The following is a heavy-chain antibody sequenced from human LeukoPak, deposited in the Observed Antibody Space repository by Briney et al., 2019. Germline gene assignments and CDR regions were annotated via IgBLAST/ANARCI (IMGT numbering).Heavy chain of an antibody. CDR3: ARDRGSGGGFDF. D-gene: IGHD3-10*01. Sequence: SETLSLTCTVSGGSISGDYWSWIRQPPGKGLEWIGFIYYSGGTNYNPSLRSRVTIAVDTSKNQFSLRLSSVTAADTAVYYCARDRGSGGGFDFWGQGTLVTVSS. CDR1: GGSISGDY. CDR2: IYYSGGT. V-gene: IGHV4-59*01. J-gene: IGHJ4*02.